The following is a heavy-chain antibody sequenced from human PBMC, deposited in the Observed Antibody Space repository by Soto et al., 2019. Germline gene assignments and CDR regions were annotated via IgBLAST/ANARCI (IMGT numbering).Heavy chain of an antibody. Sequence: QVQLVQSGAEVKKPGASVKVSCKASGYSFSRYAISLVREAPGQWLAWMGWISAHNGKTNYPQKIQGRVTMTTDTSTSTAYLELRSLRSADNDGYYCVSGATAMGKASYWGQGTLVTVSS. V-gene: IGHV1-18*01. CDR1: GYSFSRYA. D-gene: IGHD5-18*01. J-gene: IGHJ1*01. CDR3: VSGATAMGKASY. CDR2: ISAHNGKT.